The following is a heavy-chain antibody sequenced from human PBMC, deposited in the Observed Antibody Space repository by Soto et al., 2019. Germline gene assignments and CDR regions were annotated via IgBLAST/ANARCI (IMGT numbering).Heavy chain of an antibody. D-gene: IGHD5-18*01. CDR2: ISAYNGNT. J-gene: IGHJ6*02. CDR3: ARVKYSPPYDSFCGMDV. CDR1: GYTFTSYG. V-gene: IGHV1-18*01. Sequence: QVQLVQSGAEVKKPGASVKVSCKASGYTFTSYGIIWVRQAPGQGLEWLGWISAYNGNTNYAQKLQGRGTMTTDTSTSTAYMQLRSLRSADTAVYYCARVKYSPPYDSFCGMDVGGQGTTVTVSS.